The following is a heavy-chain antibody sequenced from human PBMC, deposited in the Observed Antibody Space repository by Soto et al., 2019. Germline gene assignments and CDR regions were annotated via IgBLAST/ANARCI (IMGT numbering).Heavy chain of an antibody. J-gene: IGHJ4*02. V-gene: IGHV3-72*01. CDR1: GFTFSDHY. CDR2: IRQKTNSYST. CDR3: ARGGSYSPFDY. Sequence: VQLVESGGGLVQPGGSLRLSCAVSGFTFSDHYMDWVRQAPGKGLEWVGRIRQKTNSYSTEYAASVQGRFTISRDDSKSSLFLQMNSLETDDTAVYFCARGGSYSPFDYWGQGILVTVSS. D-gene: IGHD1-26*01.